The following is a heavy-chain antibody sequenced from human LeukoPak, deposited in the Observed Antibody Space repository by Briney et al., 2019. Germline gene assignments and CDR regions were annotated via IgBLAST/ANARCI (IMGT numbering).Heavy chain of an antibody. CDR3: ARRGYDSSGRYYFDY. J-gene: IGHJ4*02. CDR1: GYSFTRYW. D-gene: IGHD3-22*01. Sequence: GESLKISCKGSGYSFTRYWIGWVRQMPGKGLEWMGIIYPGDSDTRYSPSFQGQVTISADKSISTAYLQWSSLKASDTAMYYCARRGYDSSGRYYFDYWGQGTLVTVSS. CDR2: IYPGDSDT. V-gene: IGHV5-51*01.